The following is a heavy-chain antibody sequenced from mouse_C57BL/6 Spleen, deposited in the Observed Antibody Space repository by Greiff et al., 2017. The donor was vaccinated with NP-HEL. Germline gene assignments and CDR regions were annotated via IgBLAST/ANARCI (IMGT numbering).Heavy chain of an antibody. CDR2: IYPGSGST. CDR3: ARFGDYYGSSYYYFDY. J-gene: IGHJ2*01. CDR1: GYTFTSYW. D-gene: IGHD1-1*01. Sequence: VQLQQPGAELVKPGASVKMSCKASGYTFTSYWITWVKQRPGQGLEWIGDIYPGSGSTNYNEKFKSKATLTVDTSSSTAYMQLSSLTSEDSAVYYCARFGDYYGSSYYYFDYWGQGTTLTVSS. V-gene: IGHV1-55*01.